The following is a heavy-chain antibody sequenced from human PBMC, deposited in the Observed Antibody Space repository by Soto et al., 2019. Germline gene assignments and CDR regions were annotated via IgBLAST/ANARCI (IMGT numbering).Heavy chain of an antibody. CDR1: GGTFSSYA. CDR3: ARGRGVDYYDSSGYYHNWFDP. D-gene: IGHD3-22*01. J-gene: IGHJ5*02. Sequence: QVQLVQSGAEVKKPGSSVKVSCKASGGTFSSYAISWVRQAPGQGLEWMGGIIPIFGTANYAQKFQGRVTITADKSTSTAYMELSSLRSEDTAVYYCARGRGVDYYDSSGYYHNWFDPWGQGTLVTVSS. CDR2: IIPIFGTA. V-gene: IGHV1-69*06.